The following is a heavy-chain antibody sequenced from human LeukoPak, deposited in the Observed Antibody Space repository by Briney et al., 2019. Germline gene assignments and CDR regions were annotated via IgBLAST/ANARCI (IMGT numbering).Heavy chain of an antibody. Sequence: PSETLSLTCTVSGGSISTTSYYWGWIRQPPGKGLEWIGNTFYNGSTYYNPSLKSRVTISVDTSKNQFSLKLSSVTAADTAVYYCTRGSIAYYYMDVWGKGTTVTISS. CDR3: TRGSIAYYYMDV. CDR2: TFYNGST. D-gene: IGHD3-22*01. V-gene: IGHV4-39*07. J-gene: IGHJ6*03. CDR1: GGSISTTSYY.